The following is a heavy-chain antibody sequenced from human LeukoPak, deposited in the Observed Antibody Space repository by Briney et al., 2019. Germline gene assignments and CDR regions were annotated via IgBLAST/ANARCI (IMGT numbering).Heavy chain of an antibody. D-gene: IGHD6-19*01. CDR3: AKDSKGYSSGWDLYY. CDR2: ISGSGDNT. CDR1: GFTFSTYA. V-gene: IGHV3-23*01. J-gene: IGHJ4*02. Sequence: GGSLRLSCAASGFTFSTYAMTWVRQAPGKGLEWVSTISGSGDNTYYADSVKGRFNISRDNSKNTLYMQMNSLRAEDTALYYCAKDSKGYSSGWDLYYWGQGTLVTVSA.